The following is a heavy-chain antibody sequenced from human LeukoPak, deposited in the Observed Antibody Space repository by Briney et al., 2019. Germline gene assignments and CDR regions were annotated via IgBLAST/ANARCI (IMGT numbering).Heavy chain of an antibody. CDR3: ARELNWNLDY. Sequence: PGGSLRLSCAASGFTFSSYAMSWVRQAPGKGLEWVSAISGSGGSTYYADSVKGRFTISRDNAKNSLYLQMNSLRAEDTAVYYCARELNWNLDYWGQGTLVTVSS. J-gene: IGHJ4*02. CDR2: ISGSGGST. CDR1: GFTFSSYA. V-gene: IGHV3-23*01. D-gene: IGHD1-1*01.